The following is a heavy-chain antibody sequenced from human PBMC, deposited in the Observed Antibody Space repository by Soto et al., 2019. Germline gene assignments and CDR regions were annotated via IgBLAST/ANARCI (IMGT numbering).Heavy chain of an antibody. CDR3: AKDRLAGGFDY. J-gene: IGHJ4*02. V-gene: IGHV3-74*01. Sequence: GGSLRLSCAASGFTFSSYWMHWVRQAPGKGLVWVSRINGDGSSTSYADSVKGRFTISRDNAKNTLYLQMNSLRADDTAVYYCAKDRLAGGFDYRGQGTLVTVSS. D-gene: IGHD3-16*01. CDR2: INGDGSST. CDR1: GFTFSSYW.